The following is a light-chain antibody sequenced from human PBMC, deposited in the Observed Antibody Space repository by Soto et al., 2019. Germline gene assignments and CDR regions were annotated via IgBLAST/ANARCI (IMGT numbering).Light chain of an antibody. J-gene: IGKJ4*01. Sequence: DIVMTQSPLSLPVTPGEPASISCRSSQSLLLSNGTTYLDWYLQKPGQSPQLLIYLGSNRASGVPDRFSGSGSGTDFTLKISRVEAEDVGVYYCMQALQTPLTFGGGTKVEIK. CDR1: QSLLLSNGTTY. CDR2: LGS. V-gene: IGKV2-28*01. CDR3: MQALQTPLT.